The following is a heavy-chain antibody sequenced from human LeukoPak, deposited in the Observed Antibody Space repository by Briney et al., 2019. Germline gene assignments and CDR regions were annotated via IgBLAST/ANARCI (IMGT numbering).Heavy chain of an antibody. V-gene: IGHV3-7*01. CDR1: GFTFSSYW. CDR3: ARDSHYYYYGMDV. Sequence: PGGSLRLSCAASGFTFSSYWMSWVRQAPGKGPEWVANIRQDGSEKYYVDSVKGRFTISRDNAKNSLYLQMNSLRAEDTAVYYCARDSHYYYYGMDVWGQGTTVTVSS. J-gene: IGHJ6*02. CDR2: IRQDGSEK.